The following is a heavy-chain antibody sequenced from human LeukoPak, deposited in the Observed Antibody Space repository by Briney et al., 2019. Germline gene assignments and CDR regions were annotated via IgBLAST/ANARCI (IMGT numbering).Heavy chain of an antibody. Sequence: ASVKVSCKASGYTFTSYGISWVRQAPGQGLEWMGWISAYNGNTNYAQKLQGRVTMTTDTSTSTAYMELRSLRSDDTAVYYCARGPRGDIVVVVAADHPPDWFDPWGQGTLVTVSS. V-gene: IGHV1-18*01. CDR2: ISAYNGNT. D-gene: IGHD2-15*01. CDR3: ARGPRGDIVVVVAADHPPDWFDP. J-gene: IGHJ5*02. CDR1: GYTFTSYG.